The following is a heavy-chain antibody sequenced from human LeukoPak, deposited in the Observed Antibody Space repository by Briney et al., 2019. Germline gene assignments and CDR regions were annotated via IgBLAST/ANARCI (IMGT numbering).Heavy chain of an antibody. CDR2: INPNSGVT. Sequence: ASVKVSCKASGYTFTGYYMHWVRQAPGQGLEWMGWINPNSGVTKFAQRFQGRVTMTRDTSTSTAYLDLSSLRSDDTAVYYCATAVLYGGNDFDCWGQGTPVTVSS. D-gene: IGHD5-12*01. V-gene: IGHV1-2*02. CDR1: GYTFTGYY. J-gene: IGHJ4*02. CDR3: ATAVLYGGNDFDC.